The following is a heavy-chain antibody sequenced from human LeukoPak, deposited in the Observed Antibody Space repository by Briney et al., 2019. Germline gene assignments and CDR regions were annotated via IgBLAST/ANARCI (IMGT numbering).Heavy chain of an antibody. CDR2: ITSSCSYI. Sequence: GGSLRLSCAASGFTFSSHSMNWVRQAPGKGLEWVSSITSSCSYIFYADSVEGRFTISRDNAKNSLYLQMNSLRAEDTAVYYCARDLVVVTGIPGYYYGMDAWGQGTTVTVSS. CDR1: GFTFSSHS. V-gene: IGHV3-21*01. J-gene: IGHJ6*02. CDR3: ARDLVVVTGIPGYYYGMDA. D-gene: IGHD2-21*02.